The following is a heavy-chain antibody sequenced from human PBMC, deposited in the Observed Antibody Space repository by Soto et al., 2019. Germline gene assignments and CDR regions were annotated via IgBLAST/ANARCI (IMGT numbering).Heavy chain of an antibody. Sequence: EVQLVESGGGLVQPGGSLRPSCAASGFTFSSYWMSWVRQAPGKGLEWVANIKQDGSEKYYVDSVKGRFTIPRDNAKNSLYLQMNSLRAEDTAVYYCARGILWFGELSAYFDYWGQGTLVTVSS. CDR3: ARGILWFGELSAYFDY. J-gene: IGHJ4*02. CDR1: GFTFSSYW. D-gene: IGHD3-10*01. CDR2: IKQDGSEK. V-gene: IGHV3-7*01.